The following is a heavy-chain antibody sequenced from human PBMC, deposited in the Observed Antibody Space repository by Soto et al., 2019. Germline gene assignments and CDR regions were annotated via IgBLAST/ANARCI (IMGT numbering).Heavy chain of an antibody. V-gene: IGHV1-3*04. CDR1: GYTFTSYS. CDR3: ARDQGYAVY. J-gene: IGHJ4*02. D-gene: IGHD5-12*01. Sequence: GASVKVSCKASGYTFTSYSIHWVRQAPGQGLEWIGWINTDNGDAKYSQKFQGRVTVTRDTSATTAYMEVSNLRSEDTAVYYCARDQGYAVYWGLGTLVTVSS. CDR2: INTDNGDA.